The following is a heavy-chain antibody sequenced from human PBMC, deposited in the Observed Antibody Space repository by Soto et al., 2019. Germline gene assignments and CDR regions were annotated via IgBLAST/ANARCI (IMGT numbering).Heavy chain of an antibody. CDR1: GFTFEDYA. J-gene: IGHJ4*02. Sequence: GGSLRLSCVASGFTFEDYAMHWVRQAPGRGLEWVSGISWNTGTIGQADSVKGRFTISRDNANNFPYLQMNSLRAEDTALYYCAKDIGPTVTTRDDYFDYWGQGTLVTVSS. CDR3: AKDIGPTVTTRDDYFDY. CDR2: ISWNTGTI. V-gene: IGHV3-9*01. D-gene: IGHD4-17*01.